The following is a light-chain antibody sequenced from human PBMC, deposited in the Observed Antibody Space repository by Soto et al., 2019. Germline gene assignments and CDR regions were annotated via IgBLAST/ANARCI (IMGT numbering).Light chain of an antibody. J-gene: IGLJ3*02. CDR3: QTWGTGIWV. CDR2: LNSDGSH. Sequence: QTVVTQSPSASASLGASVKLTCTLSSGHSSYAIAWHQQQPEKGPRYLMKLNSDGSHSKGDVIPDRFSGSSSGAERYLTISSLQSEEEADYYCQTWGTGIWVFGGGTKLTVL. V-gene: IGLV4-69*01. CDR1: SGHSSYA.